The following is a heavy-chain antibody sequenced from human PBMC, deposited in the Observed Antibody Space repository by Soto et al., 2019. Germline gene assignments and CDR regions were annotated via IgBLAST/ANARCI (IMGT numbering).Heavy chain of an antibody. CDR2: INPNSGGT. CDR3: ASEESLVDAFDI. D-gene: IGHD6-6*01. J-gene: IGHJ3*02. CDR1: VYTFTVDH. V-gene: IGHV1-2*04. Sequence: ASPVNRSCKASVYTFTVDHVHRRRQAPGQGLEGMGWINPNSGGTNYAQKFQGWVTMTRDTSISTAYMELSRLRSDDTAVYYCASEESLVDAFDIWGQGTMVTVS.